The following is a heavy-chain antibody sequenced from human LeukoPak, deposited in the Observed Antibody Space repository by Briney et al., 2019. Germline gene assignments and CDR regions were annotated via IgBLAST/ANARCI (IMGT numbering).Heavy chain of an antibody. CDR3: ARDSSSYYFDY. D-gene: IGHD6-6*01. J-gene: IGHJ4*02. V-gene: IGHV3-66*01. CDR1: GFTVTSNH. Sequence: GGSLRLSCAASGFTVTSNHMNWVRQAPGQGLEWVSIIYTGGTTHYADSLKDRFTISRDDSINTLYLQMNSLRAEDTAVYYCARDSSSYYFDYWGQGTLITVSS. CDR2: IYTGGTT.